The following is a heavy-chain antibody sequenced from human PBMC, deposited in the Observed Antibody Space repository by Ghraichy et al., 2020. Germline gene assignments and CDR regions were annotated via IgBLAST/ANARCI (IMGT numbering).Heavy chain of an antibody. D-gene: IGHD3-3*01. CDR2: FDPEDGET. CDR3: ATGSGITIFGVVTPKYYYYGMDV. Sequence: ASVKVSCKVSGYTLTELSMHWVRQAPGKGLEWMGGFDPEDGETIYAQKFQGRVTMTEDTSTDTAYMELSSLRSEDTAVYYCATGSGITIFGVVTPKYYYYGMDVWGQGTTVTVSS. V-gene: IGHV1-24*01. CDR1: GYTLTELS. J-gene: IGHJ6*02.